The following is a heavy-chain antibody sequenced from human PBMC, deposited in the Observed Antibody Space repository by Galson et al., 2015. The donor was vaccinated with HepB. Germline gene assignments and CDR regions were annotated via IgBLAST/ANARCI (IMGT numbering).Heavy chain of an antibody. J-gene: IGHJ6*02. Sequence: ETLSLTCAVYGGSFSGYYWSWIRQPPGKGLEWIGEINHSGSTNYNPSLKSRVTISVDTSKNQFSLKLSSVTAADTAVYYCARLGGSGSYHDYYYYGMDVWGQGTTVTVSS. CDR3: ARLGGSGSYHDYYYYGMDV. CDR1: GGSFSGYY. D-gene: IGHD3-10*01. CDR2: INHSGST. V-gene: IGHV4-34*01.